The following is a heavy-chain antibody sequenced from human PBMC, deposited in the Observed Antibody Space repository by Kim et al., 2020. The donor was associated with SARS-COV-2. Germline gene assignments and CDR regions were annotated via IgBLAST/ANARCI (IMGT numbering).Heavy chain of an antibody. Sequence: SVKSRITINPDTSKNQFSLQLNSVTPEDTAVYYCARAKSGGYGSGSSWDYWGQGTLVTVSS. D-gene: IGHD3-10*01. CDR3: ARAKSGGYGSGSSWDY. J-gene: IGHJ4*02. V-gene: IGHV6-1*01.